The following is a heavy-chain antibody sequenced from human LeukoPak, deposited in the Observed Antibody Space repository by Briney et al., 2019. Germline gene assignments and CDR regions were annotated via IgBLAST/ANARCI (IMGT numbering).Heavy chain of an antibody. J-gene: IGHJ4*02. D-gene: IGHD5-12*01. V-gene: IGHV3-11*01. CDR2: ISSSGITI. CDR1: EFTFSDYY. CDR3: ASGRRDGYNFDY. Sequence: GGSLRLSCAASEFTFSDYYMSRIRQAPGKGLEWVSYISSSGITIYYADSVKGRFTISRDNAKNSLYLQMNSLRAEDTAVYYCASGRRDGYNFDYWGQGTLVTVSS.